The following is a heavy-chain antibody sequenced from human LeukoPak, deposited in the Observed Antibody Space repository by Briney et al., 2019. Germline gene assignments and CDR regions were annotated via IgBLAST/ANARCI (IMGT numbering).Heavy chain of an antibody. CDR1: GFTFSSYW. CDR2: INSDGSST. J-gene: IGHJ4*02. D-gene: IGHD4-17*01. V-gene: IGHV3-74*01. Sequence: PGGSLRLSCAASGFTFSSYWMHWVRQAPGKGLVWVSRINSDGSSTNYADSVKGRFTISRDNAKNTLYLQMNSLRAEDTAVYYCARNADYGDSNPFDYWGQGTLVTVSS. CDR3: ARNADYGDSNPFDY.